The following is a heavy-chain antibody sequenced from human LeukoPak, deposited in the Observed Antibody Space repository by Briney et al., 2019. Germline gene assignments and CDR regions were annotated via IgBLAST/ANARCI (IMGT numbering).Heavy chain of an antibody. D-gene: IGHD4-17*01. V-gene: IGHV4-38-2*01. CDR3: ARRYGDYRYFDY. CDR2: IYHSGNT. Sequence: PSETLSLTCAVSGYSISSGYYWGWIRQPPGKGLEWIGSIYHSGNTYYNPSLKSRVTMSVDTSKNQFSLKLSSVTAADTAVYYCARRYGDYRYFDYWGQGTLVTVSS. CDR1: GYSISSGYY. J-gene: IGHJ4*02.